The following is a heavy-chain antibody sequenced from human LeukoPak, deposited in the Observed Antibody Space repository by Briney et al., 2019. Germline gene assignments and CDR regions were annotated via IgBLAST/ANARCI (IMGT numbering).Heavy chain of an antibody. CDR1: GGSFSGYY. V-gene: IGHV4-34*01. J-gene: IGHJ3*02. CDR3: ARAGANNAFDI. D-gene: IGHD1-26*01. Sequence: SETLSLTCAVYGGSFSGYYWSWIRQPPGKGLEWIGEINHSGSTNYNPSLKSRVTISVDTSKNQFSLKLSSVTAADTAVYYCARAGANNAFDIWGQGTMVTVSS. CDR2: INHSGST.